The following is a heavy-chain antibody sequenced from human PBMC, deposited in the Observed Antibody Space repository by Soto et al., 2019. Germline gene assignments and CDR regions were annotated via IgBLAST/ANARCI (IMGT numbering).Heavy chain of an antibody. Sequence: QVQLVQSWAEVKKPGSSVKVSCKASGGTFSPYTINWVRQAPGQGLEWMGRIISCHGVTNYAQKFRARVTITADKSTSTAYMELSGLRFEETAMYYCTRVWEITVSTWSFVGFWGRETLVTVSS. CDR3: TRVWEITVSTWSFVGF. V-gene: IGHV1-69*02. D-gene: IGHD3-9*01. CDR1: GGTFSPYT. J-gene: IGHJ4*02. CDR2: IISCHGVT.